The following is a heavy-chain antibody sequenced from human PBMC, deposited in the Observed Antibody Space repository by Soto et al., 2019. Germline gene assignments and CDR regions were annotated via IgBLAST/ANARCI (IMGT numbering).Heavy chain of an antibody. Sequence: SETLSLTCTVSGGSISSSSYYWGWIRQPPGKGLEWIGSIYYSGSTYYNPSLKSRVTISVDTSKNQFSLKLSSVTAADTAVYYCARLTWFGELPNRFDYWGQGTLVTVSS. CDR2: IYYSGST. CDR3: ARLTWFGELPNRFDY. D-gene: IGHD3-10*01. J-gene: IGHJ4*02. CDR1: GGSISSSSYY. V-gene: IGHV4-39*01.